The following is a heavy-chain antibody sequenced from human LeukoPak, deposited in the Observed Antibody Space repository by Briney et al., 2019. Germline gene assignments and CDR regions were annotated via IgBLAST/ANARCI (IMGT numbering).Heavy chain of an antibody. V-gene: IGHV1-2*02. J-gene: IGHJ4*02. CDR2: INPNSVGT. D-gene: IGHD5-18*01. Sequence: GASVKVSCKASGYTFTSYAISWVRQAPGQGLEWIGWINPNSVGTNYAQKFQVRVTMNRDTSISTDYMELSRLRSDDTAVYYCARDRTAIGFDYWGEGTLVTVSS. CDR1: GYTFTSYA. CDR3: ARDRTAIGFDY.